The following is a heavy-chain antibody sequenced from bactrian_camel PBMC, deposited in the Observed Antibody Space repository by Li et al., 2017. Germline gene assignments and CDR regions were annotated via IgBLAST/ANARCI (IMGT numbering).Heavy chain of an antibody. D-gene: IGHD2*01. Sequence: VQLVESGGGLVQPGGSLRLSCAASGFTFSSYDMSWVRQAPGKERETIGRIRGDGTATYIDSVKGRFTISRDNGNLYLEMNTLKTDDTAWYYCAAGDASMCSGGYHLCIAALADQFKYRGQGTQVTVS. J-gene: IGHJ4*01. CDR1: GFTFSSYD. CDR2: IRGDGTA. CDR3: AAGDASMCSGGYHLCIAALADQFKY. V-gene: IGHV3S10*01.